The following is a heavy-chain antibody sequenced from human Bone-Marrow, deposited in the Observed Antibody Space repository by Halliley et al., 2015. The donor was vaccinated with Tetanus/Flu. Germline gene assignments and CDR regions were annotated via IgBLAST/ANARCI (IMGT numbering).Heavy chain of an antibody. CDR1: GGSMRSGNYY. Sequence: TLSLTCTVSGGSMRSGNYYWNWIRQHPRGGLEWIGYVYYSGTTSYNPSLESRLTISVDTSKNHFSLNLKSVTAADTAVYFCARRGLLRFSNMGSFDIWGQGTMVTVSS. V-gene: IGHV4-31*03. CDR2: VYYSGTT. J-gene: IGHJ3*02. CDR3: ARRGLLRFSNMGSFDI. D-gene: IGHD2-15*01.